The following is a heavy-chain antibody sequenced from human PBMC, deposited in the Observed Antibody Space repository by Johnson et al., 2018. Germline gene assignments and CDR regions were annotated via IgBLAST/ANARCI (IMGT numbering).Heavy chain of an antibody. CDR3: ARGGYYDSRVSFDI. CDR2: ISTSSSTT. CDR1: GFTFSSYS. D-gene: IGHD3-22*01. Sequence: VQLVQSGGGLVQPGGSLRLSCAVSGFTFSSYSMNWVRQAPGKGLEWVSYISTSSSTTYYADSVKGRFTISRDNAKNSLSLQMNSLRAEDTAVYYCARGGYYDSRVSFDIWGQGTMVTVSS. J-gene: IGHJ3*02. V-gene: IGHV3-48*01.